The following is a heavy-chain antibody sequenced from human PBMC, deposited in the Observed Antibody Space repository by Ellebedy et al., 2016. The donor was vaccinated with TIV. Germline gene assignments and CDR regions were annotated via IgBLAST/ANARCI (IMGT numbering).Heavy chain of an antibody. Sequence: ASVKVSCKASGGTFSSYAICWVRQAPGQGLEWMGGIIPIFGTANYAQKFQGRVTITADESTSTAYMELSSLRSEDTAVYYCARGPSTSLVPTAGWFDPWGQGTLVTVSS. J-gene: IGHJ5*02. CDR3: ARGPSTSLVPTAGWFDP. CDR2: IIPIFGTA. V-gene: IGHV1-69*13. D-gene: IGHD2-2*01. CDR1: GGTFSSYA.